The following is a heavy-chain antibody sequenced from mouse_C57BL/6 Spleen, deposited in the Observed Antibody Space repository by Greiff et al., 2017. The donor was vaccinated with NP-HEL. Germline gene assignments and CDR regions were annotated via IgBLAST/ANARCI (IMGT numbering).Heavy chain of an antibody. J-gene: IGHJ4*01. CDR3: ARDQEGGNYDYAMDY. CDR2: ISDGGSYT. V-gene: IGHV5-4*01. CDR1: GFTFSSYA. Sequence: EVQLVESGGGLVKPGGSLKLSCAASGFTFSSYAMSWVRQTPEKRLEWVATISDGGSYTYYPDNVKGRFTISRDNAKNNLYLQMSHLKSEDTAMYYCARDQEGGNYDYAMDYWGQGTSVTVSS. D-gene: IGHD2-1*01.